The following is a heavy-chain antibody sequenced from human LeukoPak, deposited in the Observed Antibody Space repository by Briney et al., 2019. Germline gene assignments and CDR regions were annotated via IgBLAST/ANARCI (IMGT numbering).Heavy chain of an antibody. CDR3: AKDITWELLRGAFDI. Sequence: GGSLRLSCAASEFTVSSNYMSWVRQAPGKGLEWVSVIYSGGSTYYADSVKGRFTISRDNAKNSLYLQMNSLRAEDTALYYCAKDITWELLRGAFDIWGQGTMVTVSS. V-gene: IGHV3-53*05. J-gene: IGHJ3*02. CDR2: IYSGGST. CDR1: EFTVSSNY. D-gene: IGHD1-26*01.